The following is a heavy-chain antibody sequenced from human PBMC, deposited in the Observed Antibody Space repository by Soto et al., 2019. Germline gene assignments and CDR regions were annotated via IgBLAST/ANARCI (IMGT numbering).Heavy chain of an antibody. D-gene: IGHD3-22*01. CDR3: ARYRYYFDASGNYRTHAFDI. CDR2: IYYSGST. V-gene: IGHV4-59*08. Sequence: SGTMDLTCAVSGGSISSYYWSWIRPPQGKGLEWIGYIYYSGSTNYNPSLKSRVTISVDTSNKQVSLRVTSVTAADTAVYYCARYRYYFDASGNYRTHAFDIWGPGTLVTVSS. CDR1: GGSISSYY. J-gene: IGHJ3*02.